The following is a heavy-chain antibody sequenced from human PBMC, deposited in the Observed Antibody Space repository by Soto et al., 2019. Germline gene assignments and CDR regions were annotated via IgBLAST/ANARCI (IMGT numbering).Heavy chain of an antibody. V-gene: IGHV4-34*01. CDR3: ARERGRNNWNYLSQTPGSLKYYYFDC. CDR1: GGSFSGYY. CDR2: INHSGST. D-gene: IGHD1-7*01. J-gene: IGHJ4*02. Sequence: PSETLSLTCAVHGGSFSGYYWSWIGQPPGKGLEWIGEINHSGSTNYNPSLKSRVTISVDTSKNQFSLKLSSVTAADTAVYYCARERGRNNWNYLSQTPGSLKYYYFDCWGQGTLVTVSS.